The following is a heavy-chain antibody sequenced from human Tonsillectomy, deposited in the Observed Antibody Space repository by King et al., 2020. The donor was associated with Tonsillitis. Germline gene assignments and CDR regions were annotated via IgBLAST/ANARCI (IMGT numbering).Heavy chain of an antibody. CDR1: GDSISNYY. D-gene: IGHD1-26*01. CDR3: ATGYRGARAFDH. J-gene: IGHJ4*02. Sequence: VQLQESGPGLVKPSETLSLTCTVSGDSISNYYWSWIRQPPGKGLEWIGYIYYSGSTNYNPSLESRVTMSVDTSKNHFSLKLNSVTAADTAVYYCATGYRGARAFDHWAQEP. V-gene: IGHV4-59*08. CDR2: IYYSGST.